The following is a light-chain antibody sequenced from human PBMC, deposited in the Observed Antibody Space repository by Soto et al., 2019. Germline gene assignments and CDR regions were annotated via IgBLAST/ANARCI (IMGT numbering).Light chain of an antibody. CDR1: QRISSW. V-gene: IGKV1-5*03. CDR3: QQYYLYPLT. J-gene: IGKJ4*01. CDR2: KAS. Sequence: DIQMTQSPSTLSASVGDRVTITCRASQRISSWLAWYQQKPGKAPKLLIYKASSLEGGVPSRFSGSGSGTEFTLTITSLQHDDFATYYCQQYYLYPLTFGGGTKVEIK.